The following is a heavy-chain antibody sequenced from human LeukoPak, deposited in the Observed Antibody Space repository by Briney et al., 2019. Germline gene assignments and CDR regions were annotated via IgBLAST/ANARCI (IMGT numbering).Heavy chain of an antibody. CDR3: AREREVRQWLVIPPWYYYYGMDV. Sequence: SVKVSCKASGYTFTGYYMHWVRQAPGQGLEWMGGIIPIFVTANYAQKFQGRVTITADESTSTAYMELSSLRSEDTAVYYCAREREVRQWLVIPPWYYYYGMDVWGQGTTVTVSS. V-gene: IGHV1-69*13. J-gene: IGHJ6*02. D-gene: IGHD6-19*01. CDR2: IIPIFVTA. CDR1: GYTFTGYY.